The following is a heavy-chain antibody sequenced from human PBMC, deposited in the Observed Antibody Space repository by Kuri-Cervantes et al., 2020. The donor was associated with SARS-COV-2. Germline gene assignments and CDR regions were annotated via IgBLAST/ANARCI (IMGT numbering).Heavy chain of an antibody. CDR1: GFTFNSYE. D-gene: IGHD4-17*01. J-gene: IGHJ4*01. Sequence: GESLKISCAASGFTFNSYEMNWVRQAPGKGLEWLSYIGNTDSATYYADSVKGRFTISRDNAKNLLYLQMNSLRAEDTALYYCARDLSQYGDPGFDFWGHGTLVTVSS. CDR2: IGNTDSAT. CDR3: ARDLSQYGDPGFDF. V-gene: IGHV3-48*03.